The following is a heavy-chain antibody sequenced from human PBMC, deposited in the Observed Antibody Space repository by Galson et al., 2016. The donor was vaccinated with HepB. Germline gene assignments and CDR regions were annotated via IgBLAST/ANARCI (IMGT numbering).Heavy chain of an antibody. D-gene: IGHD1/OR15-1a*01. J-gene: IGHJ5*02. V-gene: IGHV3-49*03. Sequence: SLRLSCAASGFTFGDYSMSWFRQAPGKGLEWGGFIRGKAYGGTTNYAASVKDRFTISRDDSKNIAYLQMNSLKTEDTGVYYCTRDGTITGTKFDPWGQGALVTVSS. CDR3: TRDGTITGTKFDP. CDR2: IRGKAYGGTT. CDR1: GFTFGDYS.